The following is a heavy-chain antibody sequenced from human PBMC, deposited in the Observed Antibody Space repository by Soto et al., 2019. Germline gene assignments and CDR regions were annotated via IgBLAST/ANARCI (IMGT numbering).Heavy chain of an antibody. CDR2: FYYSGTT. D-gene: IGHD3-10*02. CDR3: AKGVRDDVQRSVIYF. V-gene: IGHV4-39*01. CDR1: GDTMSASYSN. J-gene: IGHJ4*02. Sequence: SATLPLTCTVSGDTMSASYSNWAWIRQPPGTGLEWIGTFYYSGTTSQNPPLRSRITISGDTSRNQFSLNLRSVTAADSGVYYCAKGVRDDVQRSVIYFCGQGSLVTVSA.